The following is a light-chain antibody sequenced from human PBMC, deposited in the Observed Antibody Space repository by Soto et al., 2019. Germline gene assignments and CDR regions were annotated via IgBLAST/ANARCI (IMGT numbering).Light chain of an antibody. J-gene: IGLJ1*01. Sequence: QSALTQPASVSGSPGQSITISCTGTSSYIGSYNRVSWYQQPPGTAPKLIIYEVNNRPSGVPDRFSGSKSGNTASLTISGLQAEDEADYYCNSFTTSSTYVFGTGTKLTVL. V-gene: IGLV2-18*02. CDR2: EVN. CDR3: NSFTTSSTYV. CDR1: SSYIGSYNR.